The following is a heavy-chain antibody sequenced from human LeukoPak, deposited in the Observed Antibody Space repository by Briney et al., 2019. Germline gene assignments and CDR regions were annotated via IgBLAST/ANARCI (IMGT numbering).Heavy chain of an antibody. V-gene: IGHV3-21*04. CDR1: GFTFSSYS. CDR2: ISHSSDFI. J-gene: IGHJ4*02. D-gene: IGHD6-19*01. Sequence: GGSLRLSCAASGFTFSSYSMNWVRQAPGKGLEWVSSISHSSDFIYYADSLKGRFTSSRDNAKNSLYLQMNSLRAEDTAVYYCAKQVSGQWLTPDSGWGQGTLVTVSS. CDR3: AKQVSGQWLTPDSG.